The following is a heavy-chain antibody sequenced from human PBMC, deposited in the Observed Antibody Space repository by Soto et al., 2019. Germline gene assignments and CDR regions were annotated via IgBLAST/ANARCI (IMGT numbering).Heavy chain of an antibody. V-gene: IGHV5-51*01. D-gene: IGHD2-15*01. CDR3: ARTSTYCSGGSCFTGGSYYYYGMDV. CDR2: IYPGDSDT. Sequence: GESPKISCKGSGYSFTSYWIGWVRQMPGKGLEWMGIIYPGDSDTRYSPSFQGQVTISADKSISTAYLQWSSLKASDTAMYYCARTSTYCSGGSCFTGGSYYYYGMDVWGQGTTVTVSS. J-gene: IGHJ6*02. CDR1: GYSFTSYW.